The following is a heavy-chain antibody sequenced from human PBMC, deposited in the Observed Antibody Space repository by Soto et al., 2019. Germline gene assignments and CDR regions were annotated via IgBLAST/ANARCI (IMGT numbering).Heavy chain of an antibody. CDR1: GYSFTSYW. CDR3: ARHGSLDVSYGSVSRIDY. J-gene: IGHJ4*02. D-gene: IGHD3-10*01. V-gene: IGHV5-51*03. CDR2: IYPGASDT. Sequence: EVQLVQSGAEVKKPGASLKISCKGSGYSFTSYWIAWVRQMPGKGLEWMGIIYPGASDTIYSPSYQGQVTISTDKSITTADLQWRSLKASDTAMFYGARHGSLDVSYGSVSRIDYWGKATLVTVSS.